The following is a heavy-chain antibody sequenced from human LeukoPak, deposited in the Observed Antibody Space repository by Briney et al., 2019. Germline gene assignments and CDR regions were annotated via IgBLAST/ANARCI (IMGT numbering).Heavy chain of an antibody. Sequence: GGSLRLSCAASGFTFSSYSMNWVRQAPGKGLEWVSSISGSSYYIYYADSVKGRFTISRDNAKNTLYLQMNSLKTEDTAVYYCATPPGFYDVSPLDYWGQGTLVTVSS. CDR2: ISGSSYYI. CDR1: GFTFSSYS. J-gene: IGHJ4*02. V-gene: IGHV3-21*03. CDR3: ATPPGFYDVSPLDY. D-gene: IGHD2/OR15-2a*01.